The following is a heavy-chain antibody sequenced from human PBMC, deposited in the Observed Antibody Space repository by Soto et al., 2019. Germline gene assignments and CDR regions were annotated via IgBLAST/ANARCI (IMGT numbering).Heavy chain of an antibody. V-gene: IGHV4-4*02. J-gene: IGHJ4*02. CDR1: GGSISSSNW. CDR2: IYHSGST. CDR3: ARWAGYPHQYYFDY. Sequence: QVQLQESGPGLVKPSGTLSLTCAVSGGSISSSNWWRWVRQPPGKGLEWIGDIYHSGSTNYNPSRKSRVNISVDKPKNQFSLKLSSVTAADTAVYYCARWAGYPHQYYFDYWGQGTLVTVSS. D-gene: IGHD3-9*01.